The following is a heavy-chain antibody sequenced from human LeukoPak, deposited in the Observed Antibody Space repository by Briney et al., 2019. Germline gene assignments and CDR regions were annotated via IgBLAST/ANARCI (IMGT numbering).Heavy chain of an antibody. Sequence: SQTLSLTCTVSGGSISSGSYYWSWIRQPARKGLEWIGRIYTSGSTNYNPSLKSRVTISVDTSKNQFSLKLSSVTAADTAVYYCARVGAGSIAAAGTFRRDHYYYYMDVWGKGTTVTVSS. CDR2: IYTSGST. CDR1: GGSISSGSYY. V-gene: IGHV4-61*02. CDR3: ARVGAGSIAAAGTFRRDHYYYYMDV. D-gene: IGHD6-13*01. J-gene: IGHJ6*03.